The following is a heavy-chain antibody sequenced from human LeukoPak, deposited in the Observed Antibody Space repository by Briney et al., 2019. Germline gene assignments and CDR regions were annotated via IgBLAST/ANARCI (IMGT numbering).Heavy chain of an antibody. Sequence: GASVKVSCKASGYTFTGYYMHWVRQAPGQGLEWMGWISPNSGGTNYAQKFQGRVTMTRDTSISTAYMELSRLRSDDTAVYYCARASTGGYYYGSGSQNFDYWGQGTLVTVSS. V-gene: IGHV1-2*02. D-gene: IGHD3-10*01. CDR1: GYTFTGYY. J-gene: IGHJ4*02. CDR2: ISPNSGGT. CDR3: ARASTGGYYYGSGSQNFDY.